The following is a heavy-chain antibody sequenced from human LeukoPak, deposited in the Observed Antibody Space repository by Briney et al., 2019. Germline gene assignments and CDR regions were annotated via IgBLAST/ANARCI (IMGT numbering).Heavy chain of an antibody. CDR2: IKQDGSEK. CDR3: ARGPTKFARRGGYYMDV. CDR1: GFTFSSYW. J-gene: IGHJ6*03. V-gene: IGHV3-7*01. D-gene: IGHD3-10*02. Sequence: PGGSLRLSCAASGFTFSSYWMSWVRQAPGKGLEWVANIKQDGSEKYYVDSVKGRFTISRDNAKNSLYLQMNSLRAEDTAVYYCARGPTKFARRGGYYMDVWGKGTTVTVSS.